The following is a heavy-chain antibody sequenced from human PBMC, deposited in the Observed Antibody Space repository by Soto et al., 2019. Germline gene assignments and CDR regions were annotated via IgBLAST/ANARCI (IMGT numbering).Heavy chain of an antibody. CDR3: SRDRVVVIDGLYYYGMDV. J-gene: IGHJ6*02. D-gene: IGHD3-22*01. V-gene: IGHV3-21*01. CDR2: ISSSSSYI. Sequence: GGSLRLSCAASGFTFSSYSMNWVRQAPGKGLEWVSSISSSSSYIYYADSVKGRFTISRDNAKNSLYLQMNSLRAEDTAVYYCSRDRVVVIDGLYYYGMDVWGQGTTVTVSS. CDR1: GFTFSSYS.